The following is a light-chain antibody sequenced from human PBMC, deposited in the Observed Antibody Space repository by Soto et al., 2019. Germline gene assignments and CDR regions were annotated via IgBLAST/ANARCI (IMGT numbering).Light chain of an antibody. CDR3: SSNAGSNNLGV. CDR2: EVS. V-gene: IGLV2-8*01. Sequence: QSALTQPPSASGSPGQSVTISCTGTSSDVGGYNYVSWYQQHPGKAPKLMIYEVSKRPSGVPDRFSGSKSGNTASLTVSGLQAEDEADYYCSSNAGSNNLGVFGGETKVTVL. CDR1: SSDVGGYNY. J-gene: IGLJ2*01.